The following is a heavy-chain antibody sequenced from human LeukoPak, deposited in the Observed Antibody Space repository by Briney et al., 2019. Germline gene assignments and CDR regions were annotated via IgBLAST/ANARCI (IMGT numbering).Heavy chain of an antibody. J-gene: IGHJ1*01. CDR3: AKDRIVISFGDVSKH. CDR1: GFIFSGCG. CDR2: ISHDESNK. V-gene: IGHV3-30*18. Sequence: PGGSLRLSCAASGFIFSGCGMHWVRQAPGKGLEWVALISHDESNKHYADSVKGRFTISRDNSKNTLYLQMNSLRVEDTAIYYCAKDRIVISFGDVSKHWGQGTLVTVSS. D-gene: IGHD3-10*01.